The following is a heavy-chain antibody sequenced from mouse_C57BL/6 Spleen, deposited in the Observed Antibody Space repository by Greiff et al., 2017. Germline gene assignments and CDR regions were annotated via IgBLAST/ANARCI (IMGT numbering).Heavy chain of an antibody. Sequence: QSCKASGYTFTSYWMDWVKQRPGQGLEWIGNIYPSDSETHYNQKFKDKATLTVDKSSSTAYMQLSSLTSEDSAVYYCATHYYGSTYYFDYWGQGTTLTVSS. CDR1: GYTFTSYW. CDR3: ATHYYGSTYYFDY. J-gene: IGHJ2*01. CDR2: IYPSDSET. D-gene: IGHD1-1*01. V-gene: IGHV1-61*01.